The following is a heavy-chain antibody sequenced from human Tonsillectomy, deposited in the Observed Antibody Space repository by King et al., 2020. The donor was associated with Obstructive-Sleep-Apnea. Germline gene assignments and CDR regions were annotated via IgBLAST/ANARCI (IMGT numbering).Heavy chain of an antibody. J-gene: IGHJ4*02. V-gene: IGHV3-33*01. CDR1: GFTFSSYG. D-gene: IGHD3-10*01. Sequence: VQLVESGGGVVQPGRSLRLSCAASGFTFSSYGMHWVRQAPGKGLEWVAVIWYDGSNIYYADSVKGRFTISRDNSKNTLYLQMNSLRAEDTAVYYCARGPYYYGSGSLDYWGQGTLVTVSS. CDR2: IWYDGSNI. CDR3: ARGPYYYGSGSLDY.